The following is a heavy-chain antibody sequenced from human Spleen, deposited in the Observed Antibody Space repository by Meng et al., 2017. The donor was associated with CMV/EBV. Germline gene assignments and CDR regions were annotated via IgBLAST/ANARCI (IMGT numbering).Heavy chain of an antibody. CDR2: ISTYNGNT. CDR3: AIRGYSNWFAP. J-gene: IGHJ5*02. Sequence: SCKASDYTFSNHNISWVRQAPGQGPEWMGWISTYNGNTQNAQTFQGRVTLTTETSTSTAYMELRSLRSDDTAVYYCAIRGYSNWFAPWGQGTLVTVSS. V-gene: IGHV1-18*04. CDR1: DYTFSNHN. D-gene: IGHD4-23*01.